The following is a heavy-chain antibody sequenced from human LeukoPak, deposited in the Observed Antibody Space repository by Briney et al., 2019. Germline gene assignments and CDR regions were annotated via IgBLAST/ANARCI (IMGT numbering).Heavy chain of an antibody. V-gene: IGHV4-59*08. Sequence: NASETLSLTCTVSGGSITGYYWSWIRQPPGKGLEWIAYVRDNGESNYNPSLKSRVTISVDTRNNQISLRLNFVTAADTGVYFCARAATGNYHFDSWGQGTLVTVSS. CDR3: ARAATGNYHFDS. CDR2: VRDNGES. J-gene: IGHJ4*02. D-gene: IGHD1-7*01. CDR1: GGSITGYY.